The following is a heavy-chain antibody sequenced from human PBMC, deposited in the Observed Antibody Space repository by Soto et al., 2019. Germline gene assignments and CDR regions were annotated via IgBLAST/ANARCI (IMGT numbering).Heavy chain of an antibody. CDR1: GGSIFSSDYY. CDR3: TRLVVVATSGYVGFDH. J-gene: IGHJ4*02. D-gene: IGHD2-15*01. V-gene: IGHV4-39*01. CDR2: MSYSGST. Sequence: PSETLSLTCSVSGGSIFSSDYYWGWIRQAPGKGLEWIGSMSYSGSTLHNPSLRSRVTMSVDTPKSQFSLKLTSVTATDTALYYCTRLVVVATSGYVGFDHWGQGSLVTVSS.